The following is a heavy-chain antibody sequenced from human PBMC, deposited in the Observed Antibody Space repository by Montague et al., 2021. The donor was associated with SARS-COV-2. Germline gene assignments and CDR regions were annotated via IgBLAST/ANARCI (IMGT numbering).Heavy chain of an antibody. CDR2: TYYRFKWYN. CDR1: GDSVSSNSAA. CDR3: ARGVAGEYWDDDKIRDFSWFDA. J-gene: IGHJ5*02. V-gene: IGHV6-1*01. Sequence: CAISGDSVSSNSAAWKWIRQSPSSGPQWLGRTYYRFKWYNDYAISVKSRITINPDTSKNQFSLKLTSVTAADTAVYFCARGVAGEYWDDDKIRDFSWFDAGDQGIMVTVS. D-gene: IGHD1-1*01.